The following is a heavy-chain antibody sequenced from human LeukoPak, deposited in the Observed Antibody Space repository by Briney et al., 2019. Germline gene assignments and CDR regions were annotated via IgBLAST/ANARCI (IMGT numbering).Heavy chain of an antibody. CDR3: ARGNYRWLPNY. CDR1: GYTFTSYG. V-gene: IGHV1-46*01. D-gene: IGHD5-12*01. Sequence: ASVKVSCKASGYTFTSYGISWVRQAPGQGLEWMGIINPSGGSTSYAQKFQGRVTMTRDMSTSTVYMELSSLRSEDTAVYYCARGNYRWLPNYWGQGTLVTVSS. J-gene: IGHJ4*02. CDR2: INPSGGST.